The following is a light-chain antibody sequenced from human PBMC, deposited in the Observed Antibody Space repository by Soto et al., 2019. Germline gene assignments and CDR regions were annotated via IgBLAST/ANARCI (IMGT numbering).Light chain of an antibody. CDR1: SSNIGAGYD. CDR2: GNS. J-gene: IGLJ1*01. V-gene: IGLV1-40*01. CDR3: QSYDSSLSGYV. Sequence: VLTQPPSVSGAPGQRVAISCTGSSSNIGAGYDVHWYQQLPGTAPKLLIYGNSNRPSGVPDRFSGSKSGTSASLAITGLQVEDEADYYCQSYDSSLSGYVFGTGTKVTVL.